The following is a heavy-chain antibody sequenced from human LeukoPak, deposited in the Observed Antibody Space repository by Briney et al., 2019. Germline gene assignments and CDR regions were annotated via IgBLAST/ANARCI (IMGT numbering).Heavy chain of an antibody. CDR2: MWYDGSNQ. J-gene: IGHJ4*02. CDR1: GFTFSNYV. V-gene: IGHV3-33*08. CDR3: AREGGSGSYSTFFDY. Sequence: GGSLRLSCAASGFTFSNYVIHWVRQAPGKGLEWVTLMWYDGSNQHYADSVKGRFTISRDNSKNTLYLQMNSLRAEDAAVYYCAREGGSGSYSTFFDYWGQGTLVTVSS. D-gene: IGHD3-10*01.